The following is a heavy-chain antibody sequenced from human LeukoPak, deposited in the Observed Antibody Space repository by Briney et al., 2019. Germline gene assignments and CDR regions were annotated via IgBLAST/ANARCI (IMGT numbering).Heavy chain of an antibody. CDR3: AGSLRGGGWYMY. Sequence: GGSLRLSCAASGFTFSTYSMNWVRQAPGNGLEWVSSISCSSSSINYSDSVKGRFTVPRDNAKNSLYLQMNSLRDEDTAVYYCAGSLRGGGWYMYWGQGTLVTVPS. D-gene: IGHD6-19*01. CDR2: ISCSSSSI. V-gene: IGHV3-21*01. CDR1: GFTFSTYS. J-gene: IGHJ4*02.